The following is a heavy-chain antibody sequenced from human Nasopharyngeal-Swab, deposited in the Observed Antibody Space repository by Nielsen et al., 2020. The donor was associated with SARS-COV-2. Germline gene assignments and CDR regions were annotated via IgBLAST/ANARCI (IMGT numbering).Heavy chain of an antibody. V-gene: IGHV3-30*04. D-gene: IGHD6-13*01. CDR2: ISYDGSNK. J-gene: IGHJ4*02. CDR3: ARDRGSSWPQYYFDY. Sequence: GESLKISCAASGFTFSSYAMHWVRQAPGKGLEWVAVISYDGSNKYYADSVKGRFTISRDNSKNTLYLQMNSLRAEDMAVYYCARDRGSSWPQYYFDYWGQGTLVTVSS. CDR1: GFTFSSYA.